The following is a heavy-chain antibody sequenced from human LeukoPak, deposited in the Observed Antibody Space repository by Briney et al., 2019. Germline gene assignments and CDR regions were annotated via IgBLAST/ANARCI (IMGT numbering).Heavy chain of an antibody. CDR1: GFTFSSYG. D-gene: IGHD6-13*01. V-gene: IGHV3-30*03. J-gene: IGHJ5*01. CDR3: ARDLSAGYSSNWYDY. CDR2: ISYDGSSK. Sequence: PGGSLRLSCTASGFTFSSYGMHWVRQAPGKGLEWVAVISYDGSSKYYGGSVKGRFTISRENAKNSLYLQMNSLRAEDTAVYYCARDLSAGYSSNWYDYWGQGTLVTVSS.